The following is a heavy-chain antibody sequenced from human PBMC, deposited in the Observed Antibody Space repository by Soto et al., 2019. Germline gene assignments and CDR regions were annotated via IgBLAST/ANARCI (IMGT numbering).Heavy chain of an antibody. D-gene: IGHD2-15*01. CDR1: GSGFISSG. CDR3: SADRPAIGVGWWV. CDR2: IVVASGQT. V-gene: IGHV1-58*02. Sequence: SVKVSCKASGSGFISSGIQWVRQAHGQRLEWIGWIVVASGQTNYAQNFRGRVAITRDTSTATAYIELTGLTSEDTAVYFCSADRPAIGVGWWVWGQGTPVTVSS. J-gene: IGHJ6*02.